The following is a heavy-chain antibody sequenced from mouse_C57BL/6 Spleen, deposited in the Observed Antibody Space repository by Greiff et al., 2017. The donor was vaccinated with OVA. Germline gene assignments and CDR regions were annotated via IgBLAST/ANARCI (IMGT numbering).Heavy chain of an antibody. Sequence: QVQLQQPGAELVMPGASVKLSCKASGYTFTSYWMHWVKQRLGQGLEWIGEIDPSDSYTNYNQKFKGKSTLTVDKSSSTAYMQLSSLTSEDSAVYYCARPNYGGFAYWGQGTLVTVSA. J-gene: IGHJ3*01. V-gene: IGHV1-69*01. CDR2: IDPSDSYT. CDR1: GYTFTSYW. D-gene: IGHD1-1*01. CDR3: ARPNYGGFAY.